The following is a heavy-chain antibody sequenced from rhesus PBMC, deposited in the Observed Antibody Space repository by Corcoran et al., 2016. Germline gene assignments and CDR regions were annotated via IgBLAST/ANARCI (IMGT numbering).Heavy chain of an antibody. Sequence: QVQLRESGPGLVKASETLSLTCIVSGVPISNSWWSWVRQSPGKGLEWIGEVNGTTGVAFYKPSLQSRVTFSLGASQNQVFLRLSFLTAADTAVYFCATKSLAHSWGQGILVTVSS. CDR3: ATKSLAHS. V-gene: IGHV4-80*01. J-gene: IGHJ4*01. CDR1: GVPISNSW. D-gene: IGHD3-3*01. CDR2: VNGTTGVA.